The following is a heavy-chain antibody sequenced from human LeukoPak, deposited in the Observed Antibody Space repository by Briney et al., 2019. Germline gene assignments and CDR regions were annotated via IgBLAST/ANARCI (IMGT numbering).Heavy chain of an antibody. CDR3: TTEYYYGSGSYSLFDY. J-gene: IGHJ4*02. CDR2: IKSKTDGGTT. Sequence: GGSLRLSCAASGFIFSNYALSWVRQAPGKGLEWVGRIKSKTDGGTTDYAAPVKGRFTISRDDSKNTLYLQMNSLKTEDTAVYYCTTEYYYGSGSYSLFDYWGQGTLVTVSS. D-gene: IGHD3-10*01. V-gene: IGHV3-15*01. CDR1: GFIFSNYA.